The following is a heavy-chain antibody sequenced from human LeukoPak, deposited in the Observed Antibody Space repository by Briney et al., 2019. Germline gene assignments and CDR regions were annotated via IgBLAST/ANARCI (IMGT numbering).Heavy chain of an antibody. Sequence: GGSLRLSCVASGFTFNNYAISWVRQAPGKGLGWVSGISGTGVKTVYSDSVKGRFTISRDNSKNTLYLQMNTLRAEDTAVYYCAKDLLSGTGYYSWGIFDYWGQGTLVTVSS. V-gene: IGHV3-23*01. CDR1: GFTFNNYA. D-gene: IGHD3-22*01. CDR3: AKDLLSGTGYYSWGIFDY. J-gene: IGHJ4*02. CDR2: ISGTGVKT.